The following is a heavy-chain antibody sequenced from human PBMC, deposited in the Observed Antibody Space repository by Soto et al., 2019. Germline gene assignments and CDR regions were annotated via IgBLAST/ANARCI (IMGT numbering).Heavy chain of an antibody. J-gene: IGHJ6*02. Sequence: ASVKVSCKASGYTFTSYGISWVRQAPGQGLEWMGWISAYNGNTNYAQKLQGRVTMTTDTSTSTAYMELRSLRSDDTAVYYCARDTQDGYSSGWWYDYYYYYGMDVWG. CDR2: ISAYNGNT. CDR3: ARDTQDGYSSGWWYDYYYYYGMDV. CDR1: GYTFTSYG. V-gene: IGHV1-18*01. D-gene: IGHD6-19*01.